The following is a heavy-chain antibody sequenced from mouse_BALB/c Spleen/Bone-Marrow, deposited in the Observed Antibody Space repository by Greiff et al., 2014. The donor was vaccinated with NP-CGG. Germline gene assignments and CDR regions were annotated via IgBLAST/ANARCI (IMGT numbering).Heavy chain of an antibody. J-gene: IGHJ4*01. Sequence: QVQLKESGAELMKPGASVKISCKATGYTFSSYWIERGKQRPGHGLEWIGEILPGSGSIKYNEKFKGKATFTADTSSNTAYMQLSSLTSEDSAVYYCASRYDTMDYWGQGTSVTVSS. CDR3: ASRYDTMDY. V-gene: IGHV1-9*01. CDR1: GYTFSSYW. CDR2: ILPGSGSI.